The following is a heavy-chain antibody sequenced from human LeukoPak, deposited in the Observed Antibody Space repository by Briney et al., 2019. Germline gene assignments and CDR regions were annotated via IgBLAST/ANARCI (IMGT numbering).Heavy chain of an antibody. Sequence: PGGSLRLSCAASGFTFNNYAMHWVRQAPGKGLEWVSSISWNSGNVDYADSVKGRFALSRDNAKKSLFLQMNSLRAEDTALYYCAKTGTYRSSFGYIDSWGQGTLVTVSS. CDR1: GFTFNNYA. D-gene: IGHD6-6*01. CDR2: ISWNSGNV. CDR3: AKTGTYRSSFGYIDS. J-gene: IGHJ4*02. V-gene: IGHV3-9*01.